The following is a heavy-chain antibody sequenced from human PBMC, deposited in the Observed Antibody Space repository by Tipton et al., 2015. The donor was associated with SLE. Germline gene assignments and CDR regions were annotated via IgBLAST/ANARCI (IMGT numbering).Heavy chain of an antibody. CDR1: GGSISSSNYY. V-gene: IGHV4-39*01. J-gene: IGHJ4*02. Sequence: TLSLTCTVSGGSISSSNYYWGWIRQPPGKGLEWIGTLYGVSTYYDPTYYNPSLKSRVTISVDMSKNQFSLKLSSLTATDTAVYYCARDSPTVAGTFDSWGQGTLVIVS. D-gene: IGHD6-19*01. CDR2: LYGVSTYYDPT. CDR3: ARDSPTVAGTFDS.